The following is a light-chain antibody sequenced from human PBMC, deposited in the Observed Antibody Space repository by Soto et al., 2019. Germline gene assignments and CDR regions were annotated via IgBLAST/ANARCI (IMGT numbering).Light chain of an antibody. V-gene: IGLV2-14*01. CDR1: SSDVGGYDY. CDR2: EVS. CDR3: SSYSISTAYL. J-gene: IGLJ1*01. Sequence: QSVLTQPASVSGSPGQSITISCTGTSSDVGGYDYVSWYQLHPGKAPKLMVFEVSNRPSGVSYRFSGSKSGNTASLTSSGLQDEDEADYFCSSYSISTAYLFGTGTKVTVL.